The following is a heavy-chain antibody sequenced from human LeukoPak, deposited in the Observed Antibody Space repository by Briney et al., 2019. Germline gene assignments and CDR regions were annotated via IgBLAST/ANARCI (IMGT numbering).Heavy chain of an antibody. V-gene: IGHV4-38-2*02. Sequence: SETLSLTCTVSGYSISSGYDWGWMRQAPGKGLEWLASISQSGDTYNNPSLKSRVSLSVDTSKNQLSLKLTSVTAADTAVYFCARSELNDYFKYWGQGILVTVST. CDR1: GYSISSGYD. D-gene: IGHD3-16*01. J-gene: IGHJ4*02. CDR3: ARSELNDYFKY. CDR2: ISQSGDT.